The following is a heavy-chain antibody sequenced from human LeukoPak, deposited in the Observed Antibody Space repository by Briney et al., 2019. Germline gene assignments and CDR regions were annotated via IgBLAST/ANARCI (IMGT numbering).Heavy chain of an antibody. CDR2: IYYGQTI. J-gene: IGHJ3*02. CDR3: ARGRTHAFDI. V-gene: IGHV4-39*01. CDR1: AASISSSSHH. Sequence: SETLSLTCTISAASISSSSHHWGWIRQSPGKGLEWIGSIYYGQTIYYNPSLNSRVTISVVTSKNQFSLKLSSVTAADTAVYYCARGRTHAFDIWGQGTMVTVSS.